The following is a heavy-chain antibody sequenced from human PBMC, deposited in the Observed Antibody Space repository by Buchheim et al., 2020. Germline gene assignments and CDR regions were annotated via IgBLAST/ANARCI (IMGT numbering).Heavy chain of an antibody. CDR3: ARTLYYYDSSGYYLYYFDY. Sequence: QVQLQESGPGLVKPSQTLSLTCTVSGGSISSGDYYWSWIRQPPGKGLEWIGYIYYSGSTYYNPSLKRRVIISVDTSKNKFSLKLSSVTAADTAVYYCARTLYYYDSSGYYLYYFDYWGQGTL. J-gene: IGHJ4*02. D-gene: IGHD3-22*01. CDR1: GGSISSGDYY. CDR2: IYYSGST. V-gene: IGHV4-30-4*01.